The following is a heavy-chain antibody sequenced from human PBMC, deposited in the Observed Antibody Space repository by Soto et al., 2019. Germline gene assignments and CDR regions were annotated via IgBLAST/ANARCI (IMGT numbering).Heavy chain of an antibody. J-gene: IGHJ3*02. CDR3: ASLYYDFWSGSDAFDI. CDR2: INSDGSST. CDR1: GFTFSSYW. D-gene: IGHD3-3*01. Sequence: GGSLRLSCAASGFTFSSYWMHWVRQAPGKGLVWVSRINSDGSSTSYADSVKGRFTISRDNAKNTLYLQMNSLRAEDTAVYYCASLYYDFWSGSDAFDIWGQGTMVTVSS. V-gene: IGHV3-74*01.